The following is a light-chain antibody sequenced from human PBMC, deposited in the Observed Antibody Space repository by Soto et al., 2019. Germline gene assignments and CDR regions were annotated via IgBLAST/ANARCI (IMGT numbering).Light chain of an antibody. Sequence: QSVLTQPPSVSAAPGQKVTISCSGSIYNIRSNYVSWYQQLPGTAPKLLIYDDDKRPSGIPDRFSGSKSGTSATLAITGLQTGDEADYYCGTWQTSLRGHVVFGGGTKLTVL. V-gene: IGLV1-51*01. CDR1: IYNIRSNY. CDR2: DDD. CDR3: GTWQTSLRGHVV. J-gene: IGLJ2*01.